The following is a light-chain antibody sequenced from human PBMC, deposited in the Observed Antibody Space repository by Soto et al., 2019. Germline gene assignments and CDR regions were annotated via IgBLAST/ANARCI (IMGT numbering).Light chain of an antibody. CDR3: CSYAGSKV. V-gene: IGLV2-23*01. CDR1: SSDVGSYNL. Sequence: QSVLTQPASVSGSPGQSITISCTGTSSDVGSYNLVSWYQQHSGKAPKLMIYEGSKRPSGVSNRFSGSKSGNTASLTISGLQAEDEADYYCCSYAGSKVFGTGTKVTVL. J-gene: IGLJ1*01. CDR2: EGS.